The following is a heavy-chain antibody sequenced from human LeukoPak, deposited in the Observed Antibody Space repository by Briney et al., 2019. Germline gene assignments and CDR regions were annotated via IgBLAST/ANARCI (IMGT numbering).Heavy chain of an antibody. CDR1: GYSFASYW. J-gene: IGHJ3*02. CDR2: IYPADSDT. Sequence: GESLKISCKGSGYSFASYWIGWVRQMPGKGLEWMGIIYPADSDTRYSPSFQGQVTISADKSISTAYLQWSSLKASDTAIYYCALAVIASALDFDIWGQGTMVTVSS. V-gene: IGHV5-51*01. CDR3: ALAVIASALDFDI. D-gene: IGHD2-21*01.